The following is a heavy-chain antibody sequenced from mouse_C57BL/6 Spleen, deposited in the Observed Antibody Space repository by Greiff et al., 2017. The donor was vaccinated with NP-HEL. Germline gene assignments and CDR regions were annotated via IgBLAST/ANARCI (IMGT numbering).Heavy chain of an antibody. J-gene: IGHJ1*03. CDR1: GYSFTGYY. D-gene: IGHD1-1*01. V-gene: IGHV1-66*01. CDR2: IYPGSGNP. Sequence: QVQLQQSGPELVKPGASVQISCKASGYSFTGYYIHWVKQRPGQGLEWIGWIYPGSGNPKYNEKFKGKATMTADTSSSPAYMQLSSLTSEDSAVYYCARGDINYGYFDVWGTGTTVTVSS. CDR3: ARGDINYGYFDV.